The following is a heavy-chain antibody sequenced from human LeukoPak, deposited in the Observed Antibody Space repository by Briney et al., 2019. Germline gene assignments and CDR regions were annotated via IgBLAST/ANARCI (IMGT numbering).Heavy chain of an antibody. CDR2: INPSGGST. CDR3: ARDLVVVVPAAIKTYYYYYGMDV. Sequence: ASVKVSCKASGYTFTSYYMHWVRQAPGQGLEWMGIINPSGGSTSYAQKFQGRVTMTRDTSTSTVYMELSSLRSEDTAVYYCARDLVVVVPAAIKTYYYYYGMDVWGQGTTVTVSS. D-gene: IGHD2-2*01. CDR1: GYTFTSYY. V-gene: IGHV1-46*01. J-gene: IGHJ6*02.